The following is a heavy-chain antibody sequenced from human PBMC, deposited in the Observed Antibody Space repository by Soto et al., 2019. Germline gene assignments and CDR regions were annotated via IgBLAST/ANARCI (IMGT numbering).Heavy chain of an antibody. V-gene: IGHV4-31*03. CDR1: GGSISSGGYY. J-gene: IGHJ6*02. Sequence: SETLSLTCTVSGGSISSGGYYWSWIRQHPGKGLEWIGYIYYSGSTYYNPSLKSRVTISVDTSKNQFSLKLSSVTAADTAVYYCARIPHYDFWSGPPPVYGMDVWGQGTTVTVSS. CDR3: ARIPHYDFWSGPPPVYGMDV. CDR2: IYYSGST. D-gene: IGHD3-3*01.